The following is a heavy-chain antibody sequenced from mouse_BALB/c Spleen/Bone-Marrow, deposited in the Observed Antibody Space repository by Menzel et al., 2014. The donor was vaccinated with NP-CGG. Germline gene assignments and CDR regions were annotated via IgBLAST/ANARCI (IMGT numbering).Heavy chain of an antibody. CDR2: ISSGGSYT. V-gene: IGHV5-9*02. CDR3: ARHHGICYAMDS. J-gene: IGHJ4*01. Sequence: EVKLMESGGGLVKPGGSLKLSCAASGFAFSSYDMSWVRRTPEKRLEWVATISSGGSYTYYPDSVKGRFTISRDNARNTLYLQMRSLRSEDTALYYCARHHGICYAMDSWGQGTSVTVSS. D-gene: IGHD1-1*01. CDR1: GFAFSSYD.